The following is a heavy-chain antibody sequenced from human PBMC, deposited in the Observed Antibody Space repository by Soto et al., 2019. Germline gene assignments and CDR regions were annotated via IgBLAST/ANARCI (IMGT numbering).Heavy chain of an antibody. CDR1: GFTFSSYA. CDR2: IRGSGGGT. Sequence: GGSLRLSCAASGFTFSSYAMTWVRQAPGKGLEWVSTIRGSGGGTYYADSVKGRFTISRDNSKNTLYLQMSSLRAEDTALYYCAKYYGSGYYVMDVWGQGTTVTSP. V-gene: IGHV3-23*01. J-gene: IGHJ6*02. CDR3: AKYYGSGYYVMDV. D-gene: IGHD3-10*01.